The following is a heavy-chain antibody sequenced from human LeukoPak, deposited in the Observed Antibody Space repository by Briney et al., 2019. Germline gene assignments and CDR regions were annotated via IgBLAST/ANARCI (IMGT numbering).Heavy chain of an antibody. CDR1: GYSFIGYP. D-gene: IGHD6-13*01. CDR2: INPNTGGT. Sequence: ASVKVSCKASGYSFIGYPMHWVRQAPGQGLEWMGWINPNTGGTNYAQKFQGRVTMTRDTSISTAYMELSSLRSDDTAVYHCAREYVADSSPLFDYWGQGSLVTVSS. V-gene: IGHV1-2*02. CDR3: AREYVADSSPLFDY. J-gene: IGHJ4*02.